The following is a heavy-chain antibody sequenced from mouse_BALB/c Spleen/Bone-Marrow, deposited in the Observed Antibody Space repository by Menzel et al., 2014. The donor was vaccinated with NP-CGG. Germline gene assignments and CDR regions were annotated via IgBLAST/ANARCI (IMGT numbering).Heavy chain of an antibody. CDR2: INPGSGGT. CDR3: AREMIKGFAY. J-gene: IGHJ3*01. V-gene: IGHV1-54*01. Sequence: QVQLQQSGAELVRPGTSVKVSCKASGYAFTNYLIEWVKQRPGQGLEWIGVINPGSGGTNYNEKFKGKATLTAGKSSSTAYMQLSSLTSDDSAVYFCAREMIKGFAYWGQGTLVTVSA. CDR1: GYAFTNYL. D-gene: IGHD2-4*01.